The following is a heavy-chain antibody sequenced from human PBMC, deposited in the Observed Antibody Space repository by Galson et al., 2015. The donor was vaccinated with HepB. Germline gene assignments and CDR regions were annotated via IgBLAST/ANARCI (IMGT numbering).Heavy chain of an antibody. CDR2: ITGSGGNT. J-gene: IGHJ4*02. D-gene: IGHD5-18*01. CDR1: GSTFSSYA. V-gene: IGHV3-23*01. CDR3: AKELYNYGYRGFDY. Sequence: SLRLSCAASGSTFSSYAMSWVRQAPGKGLEWVSAITGSGGNTYYADSVKGRFTISRDNSKNTLYLQMNSLRAEDTAVYYCAKELYNYGYRGFDYWGQGTLVTVSS.